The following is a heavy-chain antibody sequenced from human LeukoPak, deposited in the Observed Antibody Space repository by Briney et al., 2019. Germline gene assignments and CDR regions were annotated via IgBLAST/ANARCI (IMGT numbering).Heavy chain of an antibody. CDR3: ARGLIVVVPAATVYDY. CDR2: IYYSGST. D-gene: IGHD2-2*01. Sequence: AETLSLTCTVSGGSISSSSYYWGWIRQPPGKWLEWIGSIYYSGSTYYNPSLKSRVTISVDTSKNQFSLKLSSVTAADTAVYYCARGLIVVVPAATVYDYWGQGTLVTVSS. CDR1: GGSISSSSYY. J-gene: IGHJ4*02. V-gene: IGHV4-39*01.